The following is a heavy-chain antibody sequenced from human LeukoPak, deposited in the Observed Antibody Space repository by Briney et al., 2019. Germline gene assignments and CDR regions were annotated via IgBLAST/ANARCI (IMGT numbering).Heavy chain of an antibody. V-gene: IGHV4-34*01. CDR2: INHSGST. CDR3: ARGPPVQGVITNWFDP. Sequence: SETLSLTCAVYGGSFSGYYWSWIRQPPGKGLEWIGEINHSGSTNYNPSLKSRVTISVDTSKNQFSLKLSSVTAADTAVYYCARGPPVQGVITNWFDPWGQGTLVTVSS. J-gene: IGHJ5*02. CDR1: GGSFSGYY. D-gene: IGHD3-10*01.